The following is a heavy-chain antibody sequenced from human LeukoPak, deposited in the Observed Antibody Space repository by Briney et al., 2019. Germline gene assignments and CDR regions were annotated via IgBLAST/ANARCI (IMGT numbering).Heavy chain of an antibody. Sequence: GGSLRPSCATSAFTLSSFNMNWVRQAPGKGLEWVSRIRSNGDTTYNADSVKGRFTISRDNSKNTLYLQVNSLRVEDTAIYYCAKGQERDDGVFDSWGQGTLVSVSS. D-gene: IGHD1-1*01. J-gene: IGHJ4*02. V-gene: IGHV3-23*01. CDR3: AKGQERDDGVFDS. CDR1: AFTLSSFN. CDR2: IRSNGDTT.